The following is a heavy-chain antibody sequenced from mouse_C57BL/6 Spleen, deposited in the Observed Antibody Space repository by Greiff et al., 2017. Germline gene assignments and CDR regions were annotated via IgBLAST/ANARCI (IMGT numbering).Heavy chain of an antibody. CDR3: TRDYGSSYGYFDY. Sequence: EVMLVESGEGLVKPGGSLKLSCAASGFTFSSYAMSWVRQTPEKRLEWVAYISSGGDYIYYADTVKGRFTISRDNARNTLYLQMSSLKSEDTAMXYCTRDYGSSYGYFDYWGQGTTLTVSS. J-gene: IGHJ2*01. D-gene: IGHD1-1*01. V-gene: IGHV5-9-1*02. CDR1: GFTFSSYA. CDR2: ISSGGDYI.